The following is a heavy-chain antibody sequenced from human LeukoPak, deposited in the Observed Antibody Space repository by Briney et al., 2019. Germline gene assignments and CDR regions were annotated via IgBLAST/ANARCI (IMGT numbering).Heavy chain of an antibody. CDR1: GFTFNNPY. CDR3: AADRFGGSCYES. D-gene: IGHD3-10*01. J-gene: IGHJ5*02. V-gene: IGHV3-7*02. Sequence: GGSLRLSCTASGFTFNNPYMHWLRQAPGKGLEWVANIKQDGSETFYLDSVKGRFTISRDNAKNSLSLQMTDMRAEDTAVYFWAADRFGGSCYESWGQGTLVTVTS. CDR2: IKQDGSET.